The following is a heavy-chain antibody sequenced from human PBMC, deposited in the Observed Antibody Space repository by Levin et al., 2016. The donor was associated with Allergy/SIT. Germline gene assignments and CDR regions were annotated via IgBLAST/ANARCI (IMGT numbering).Heavy chain of an antibody. D-gene: IGHD2-15*01. CDR2: IYYDGST. CDR1: GDSISDFF. V-gene: IGHV4-59*01. Sequence: SETLSLTCTVSGDSISDFFWTWIRQPPGKGLEWVGYIYYDGSTNYNPSLKSRTTISRDTSNNWIFLRLTSVTAADTAVYYCAREGVGLRPLDYWGQGTLVSVSS. J-gene: IGHJ4*02. CDR3: AREGVGLRPLDY.